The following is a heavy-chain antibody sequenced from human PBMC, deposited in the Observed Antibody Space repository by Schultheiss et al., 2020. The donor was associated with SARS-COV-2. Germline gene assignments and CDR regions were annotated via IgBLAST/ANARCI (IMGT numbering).Heavy chain of an antibody. V-gene: IGHV1-46*01. J-gene: IGHJ4*02. D-gene: IGHD6-19*01. CDR3: ARLSSGWYTGGYFDY. CDR1: GYTFTSYY. CDR2: INPSGGST. Sequence: ASVKVSCKASGYTFTSYYMHWVRQAPGQGLEWMGIINPSGGSTSYAQKFQGRVTMTTDTSTSTAYMELRSLRSDDSAMYYCARLSSGWYTGGYFDYWGQGTLVTVSS.